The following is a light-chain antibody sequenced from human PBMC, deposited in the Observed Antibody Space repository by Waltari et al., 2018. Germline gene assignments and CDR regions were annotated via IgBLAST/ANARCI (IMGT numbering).Light chain of an antibody. J-gene: IGKJ1*01. CDR1: QSINTF. V-gene: IGKV1-39*01. Sequence: DIQMTQSPASLSAAVGDTVSITCRASQSINTFLTWYQQKPGKAPNLIIYGASILLRGVSSRFSGSGSVTDFSLTITNLQPEDFATYYCHQNYNSPRTFGQGTKVHIK. CDR2: GAS. CDR3: HQNYNSPRT.